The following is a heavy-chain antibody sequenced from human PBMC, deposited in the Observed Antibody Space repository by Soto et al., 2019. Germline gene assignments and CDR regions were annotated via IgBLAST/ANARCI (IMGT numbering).Heavy chain of an antibody. Sequence: QITLKESGPTLVKPTQTLTLTCTFSGYSLSTSGVGVGWIRQPPGKALEWLALIYWDDDKRYSPSLKSRLTIPKDTSKNQVVLTMTNMDPVDTATYYCARRRAVDTAMITGPYYFDYWGQGTLITVSS. CDR2: IYWDDDK. CDR1: GYSLSTSGVG. D-gene: IGHD5-18*01. CDR3: ARRRAVDTAMITGPYYFDY. V-gene: IGHV2-5*02. J-gene: IGHJ4*02.